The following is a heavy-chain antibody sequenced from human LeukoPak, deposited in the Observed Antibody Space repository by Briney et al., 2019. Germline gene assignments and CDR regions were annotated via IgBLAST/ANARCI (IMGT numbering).Heavy chain of an antibody. CDR3: AKSAVAFQNGVDY. Sequence: GGSLRLSCAPSGFTFSSYGMHWVRQPPGKGLEWVAVISFLGDNTFYADSVRGRFTISRDNSKNMLYLQMNSLRPADTAVYYCAKSAVAFQNGVDYWGQGTLVTVSS. CDR2: ISFLGDNT. V-gene: IGHV3-30*18. CDR1: GFTFSSYG. D-gene: IGHD3-3*02. J-gene: IGHJ4*02.